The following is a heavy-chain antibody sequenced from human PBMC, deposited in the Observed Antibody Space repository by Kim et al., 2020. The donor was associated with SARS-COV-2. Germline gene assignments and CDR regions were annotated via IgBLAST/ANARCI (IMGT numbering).Heavy chain of an antibody. CDR2: IILMFDTP. J-gene: IGHJ4*02. CDR3: ARGGCGGDCAPEV. Sequence: SVKVSCKTSGGTFSSYTLSWVRQAPGQRLEWMGGIILMFDTPSYAQKFQDRLTINADDSTSTVYMQLSRLTTKDTAGYYCARGGCGGDCAPEVWGQGTLVTVSS. CDR1: GGTFSSYT. D-gene: IGHD2-21*01. V-gene: IGHV1-69*13.